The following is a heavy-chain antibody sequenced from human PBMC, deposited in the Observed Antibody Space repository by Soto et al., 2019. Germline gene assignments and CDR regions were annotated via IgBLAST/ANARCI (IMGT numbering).Heavy chain of an antibody. CDR1: GFTFSSYA. D-gene: IGHD2-21*01. V-gene: IGHV3-64*01. CDR3: ARRIPFGYGMDV. Sequence: EVQLVESGGGLVQPGGSLRLSCAASGFTFSSYAMHWVRQAPGKGLECVSAITSNGGNTDYASSGKGRFTISRDNSKNTLYLPMGSLRAEDMAVYYWARRIPFGYGMDVWGQGTTVTVSS. J-gene: IGHJ6*02. CDR2: ITSNGGNT.